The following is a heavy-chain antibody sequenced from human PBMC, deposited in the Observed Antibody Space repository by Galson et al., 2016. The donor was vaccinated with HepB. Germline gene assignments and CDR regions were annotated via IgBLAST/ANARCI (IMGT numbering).Heavy chain of an antibody. CDR3: AMVLSGTFYHYYGMDV. V-gene: IGHV1-24*01. CDR2: FDPEDDET. Sequence: SVKVSCKVSGYTLTELSIHWVRQAPGKGLEWMGGFDPEDDETIYAQKFQGRVTMTEDTSTDTAYMELRSLRSEDTAVYYCAMVLSGTFYHYYGMDVWGQGTTVTVSS. CDR1: GYTLTELS. D-gene: IGHD1-26*01. J-gene: IGHJ6*02.